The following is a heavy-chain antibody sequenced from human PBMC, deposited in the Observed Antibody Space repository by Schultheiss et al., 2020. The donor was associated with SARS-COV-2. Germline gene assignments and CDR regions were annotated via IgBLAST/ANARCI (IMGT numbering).Heavy chain of an antibody. D-gene: IGHD3-22*01. Sequence: GGSLRLSCAASGFTFSSYWMHWVRQAPGKGLEWVSFISSSSHYIYYADSVKGRFTISRDNAKKSLYLQMNSLRAEDTAVYYCARPYDSSGYYYVVDAFDIWGQGTMVTVSS. CDR2: ISSSSHYI. CDR3: ARPYDSSGYYYVVDAFDI. V-gene: IGHV3-21*01. J-gene: IGHJ3*02. CDR1: GFTFSSYW.